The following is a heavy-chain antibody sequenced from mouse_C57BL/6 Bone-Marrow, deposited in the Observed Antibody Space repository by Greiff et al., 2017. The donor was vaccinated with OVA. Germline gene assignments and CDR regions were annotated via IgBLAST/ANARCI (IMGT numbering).Heavy chain of an antibody. CDR2: IWWDDDK. J-gene: IGHJ4*01. V-gene: IGHV8-8*01. D-gene: IGHD1-1*01. CDR1: GFSLSTFGMG. CDR3: ARSLYYGSLYYAMDY. Sequence: QVTLKVSGPGILQPSQTLSLTCSFSGFSLSTFGMGVGWIRQPSGKGLEWLAHIWWDDDKYYNPALKSRLTISKDTSKNQVFLKNAKVDSADTATYYCARSLYYGSLYYAMDYWGQGTSVTVSS.